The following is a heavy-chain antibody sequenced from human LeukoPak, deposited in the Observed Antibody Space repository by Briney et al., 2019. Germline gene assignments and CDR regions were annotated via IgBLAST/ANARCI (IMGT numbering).Heavy chain of an antibody. Sequence: ASVKVSCKASGYTFTSYGISWVRQAPGQGLEWMGWISAYNGNTNYAQKLQGRVTMTTDTSTSTAYMELRSLRSDDTAVYYCAFTKTTVTTLYAFDIWGQGTMVTVSS. V-gene: IGHV1-18*01. CDR1: GYTFTSYG. D-gene: IGHD4-17*01. CDR2: ISAYNGNT. CDR3: AFTKTTVTTLYAFDI. J-gene: IGHJ3*02.